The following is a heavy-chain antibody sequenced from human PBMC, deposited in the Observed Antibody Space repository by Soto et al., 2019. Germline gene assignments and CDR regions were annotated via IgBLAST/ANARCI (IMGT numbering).Heavy chain of an antibody. Sequence: GGSLRLSCAASGFTFSSYSMNWVRQAPGKGLEWVSSISSSSSYIYYADSVKGRFTISRDNAKNPLYLQMNSLRAEDTAVYYCARGPTVTIGLDYWGQGTLVTVSS. CDR1: GFTFSSYS. D-gene: IGHD4-17*01. CDR2: ISSSSSYI. J-gene: IGHJ4*02. V-gene: IGHV3-21*01. CDR3: ARGPTVTIGLDY.